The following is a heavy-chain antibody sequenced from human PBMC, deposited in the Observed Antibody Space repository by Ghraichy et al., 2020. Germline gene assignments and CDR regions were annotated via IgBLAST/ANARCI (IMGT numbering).Heavy chain of an antibody. CDR2: ISSSSSTI. D-gene: IGHD3-10*01. V-gene: IGHV3-48*02. CDR1: GFTFSSYS. J-gene: IGHJ6*02. CDR3: ARVSELWFGEPHGMDV. Sequence: LSLTCAASGFTFSSYSMNWVRQAPGKGLEWVSYISSSSSTIYYADSVKGRFTISRDNAKNSLYLQMNSLRDEDTAVYYCARVSELWFGEPHGMDVWGQGTTVTVSS.